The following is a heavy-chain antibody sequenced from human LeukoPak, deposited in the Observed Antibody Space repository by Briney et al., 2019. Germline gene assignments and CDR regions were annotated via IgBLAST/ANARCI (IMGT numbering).Heavy chain of an antibody. D-gene: IGHD6-13*01. V-gene: IGHV3-30-3*01. J-gene: IGHJ6*02. CDR3: ARQRSTAAACMDV. Sequence: PGGSLRLSCAASGFTFSSYAMHWVRQAPGKGLEWVAVISYDGSNKYYADSVKGRFTISRDNSKNTLYLQMNSLRAEDTAVYYCARQRSTAAACMDVWGQGTTVTVSS. CDR1: GFTFSSYA. CDR2: ISYDGSNK.